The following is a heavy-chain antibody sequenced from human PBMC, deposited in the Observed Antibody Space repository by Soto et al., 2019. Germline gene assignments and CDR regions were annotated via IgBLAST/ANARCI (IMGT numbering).Heavy chain of an antibody. CDR3: ARDRQWDGDYKVEV. J-gene: IGHJ6*02. V-gene: IGHV3-74*01. CDR2: INSDGSTI. CDR1: GFTFSSYW. D-gene: IGHD4-17*01. Sequence: EVQLVESGGGLVQPGGSLRLSCEASGFTFSSYWMHWVRQTPGTGLVWVSRINSDGSTINYADSVKGRFTTSRDNGKNTVYLQMNSLRVEETAVYYCARDRQWDGDYKVEVWGQGTTVIVSS.